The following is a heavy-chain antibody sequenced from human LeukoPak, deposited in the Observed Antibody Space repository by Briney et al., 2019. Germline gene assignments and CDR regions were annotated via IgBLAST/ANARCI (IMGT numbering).Heavy chain of an antibody. D-gene: IGHD3-22*01. J-gene: IGHJ3*02. CDR3: ASLVPYDSWDAFDM. CDR1: GYSFTSYY. CDR2: INPSGGST. V-gene: IGHV1-46*01. Sequence: GASVKVSCKASGYSFTSYYMHWVRQAPGQGLAWMGLINPSGGSTSYAQKFQDRVTMTRDTSTSTVYMELSSLRSEGTAFHYCASLVPYDSWDAFDMWGQGTMVTVSS.